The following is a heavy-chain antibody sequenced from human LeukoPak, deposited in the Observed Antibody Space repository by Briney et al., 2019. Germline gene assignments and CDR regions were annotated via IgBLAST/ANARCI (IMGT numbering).Heavy chain of an antibody. CDR3: ARDSVLFDY. D-gene: IGHD6-6*01. J-gene: IGHJ4*02. Sequence: PGGSLRLSCLASGFAFSSYAMHWVRQAPGKGLEWVAVISYDGSNKYYADSVKGRFTISRDNSKNTLYLQMNSLRAEDTAVYYCARDSVLFDYWGQGTLVTVSS. CDR2: ISYDGSNK. CDR1: GFAFSSYA. V-gene: IGHV3-30-3*01.